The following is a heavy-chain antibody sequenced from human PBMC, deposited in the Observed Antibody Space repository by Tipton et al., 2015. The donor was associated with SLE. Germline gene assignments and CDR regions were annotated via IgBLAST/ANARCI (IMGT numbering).Heavy chain of an antibody. CDR1: GFIFSTYA. J-gene: IGHJ6*04. Sequence: GSLRLSCTASGFIFSTYAMNWVRQAPGKGLEWVSSITSSSSHMYYADSVKGRFTISRDNVKGSLYLEMNTLRAEDMAVYYCTRTQSGGLVSLFMDVWGRGTTVIVSS. V-gene: IGHV3-21*01. CDR2: ITSSSSHM. CDR3: TRTQSGGLVSLFMDV. D-gene: IGHD6-19*01.